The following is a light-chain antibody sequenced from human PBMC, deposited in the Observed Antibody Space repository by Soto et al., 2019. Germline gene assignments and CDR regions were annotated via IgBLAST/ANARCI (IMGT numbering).Light chain of an antibody. CDR3: SSFASTHTYV. J-gene: IGLJ1*01. CDR1: SSDVAFYNH. Sequence: QSVLTQPASVSGSPGQSITISCTGTSSDVAFYNHVSWYQQHPGKAPKLLIYEVNNQPSGVSHRFSGSKSGNTASLTISGLQAEDEADYYCSSFASTHTYVFGTGTKLTVL. V-gene: IGLV2-14*01. CDR2: EVN.